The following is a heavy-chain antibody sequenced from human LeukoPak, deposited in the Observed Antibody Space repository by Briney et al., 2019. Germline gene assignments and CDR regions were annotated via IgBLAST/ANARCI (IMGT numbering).Heavy chain of an antibody. J-gene: IGHJ4*02. CDR3: AKTHSHFPPYFDY. Sequence: PSGTLSLTCAVSGGSISTYNWWSWVRQPPGKGLEWIGEIFYSGSINYNPSLKSRVTLSLDKSKNQFSLQLSSVTAADTAMYYCAKTHSHFPPYFDYWGQGTLVTVSS. V-gene: IGHV4-4*02. CDR2: IFYSGSI. D-gene: IGHD4-11*01. CDR1: GGSISTYNW.